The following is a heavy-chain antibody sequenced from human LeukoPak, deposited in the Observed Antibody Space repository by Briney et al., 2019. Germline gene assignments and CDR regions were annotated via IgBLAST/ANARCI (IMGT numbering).Heavy chain of an antibody. Sequence: PGGSLRLSCAASGFTFSSNSMNWVRQAPGRGLEWVLVIYSGGSTYYADSVKGRFTISRDNSKNTLYLQMNSLRAEDTAVYYCARGRRVWGQGTMVTVSS. CDR3: ARGRRV. J-gene: IGHJ3*01. V-gene: IGHV3-66*02. CDR1: GFTFSSNS. CDR2: IYSGGST.